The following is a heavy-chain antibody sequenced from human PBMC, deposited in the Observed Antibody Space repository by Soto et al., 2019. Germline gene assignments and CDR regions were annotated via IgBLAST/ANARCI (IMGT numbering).Heavy chain of an antibody. J-gene: IGHJ6*03. D-gene: IGHD1-26*01. Sequence: GGSLRLSCAASGFTFSSYAMSWVRQAPGKGLEWVSAISGSGGSTYYADSVKGRFTISRDNAKNTLYLQMNSLRAEDTALYYCAKGGRLHYYYYYMDVWGKGTTVTVSS. V-gene: IGHV3-23*01. CDR3: AKGGRLHYYYYYMDV. CDR2: ISGSGGST. CDR1: GFTFSSYA.